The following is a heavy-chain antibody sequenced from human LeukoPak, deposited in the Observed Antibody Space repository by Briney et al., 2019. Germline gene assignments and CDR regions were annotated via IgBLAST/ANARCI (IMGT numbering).Heavy chain of an antibody. CDR2: MYTGGTT. CDR3: AKDLGYCSGGSCYENRLFDY. D-gene: IGHD2-15*01. Sequence: GGSLRLSCAASGFTFSSYSMNWVRQAPGKGLEWVSAMYTGGTTYYADSVSGRFTISRDNSKNTLYLQMNSLRAEDTAVYYCAKDLGYCSGGSCYENRLFDYWGQGTLVTVSS. CDR1: GFTFSSYS. V-gene: IGHV3-53*01. J-gene: IGHJ4*02.